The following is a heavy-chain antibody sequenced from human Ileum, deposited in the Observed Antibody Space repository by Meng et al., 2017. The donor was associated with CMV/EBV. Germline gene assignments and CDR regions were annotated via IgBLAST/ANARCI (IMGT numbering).Heavy chain of an antibody. CDR1: GDSIFGYY. D-gene: IGHD6-6*01. Sequence: VQLQEPGPGLVRPSETLSLTCTVSGDSIFGYYWSWIRQPAGKRLEWIGRIYTSGSTNYNPSLKSRVTVSVDTSKNQFSLKLSSVTAADTAVYYCARGATSSSYYFDYWGQGTLVTVSS. CDR3: ARGATSSSYYFDY. CDR2: IYTSGST. V-gene: IGHV4-4*07. J-gene: IGHJ4*01.